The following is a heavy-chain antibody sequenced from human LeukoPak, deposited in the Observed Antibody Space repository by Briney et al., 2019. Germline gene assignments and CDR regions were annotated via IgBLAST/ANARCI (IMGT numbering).Heavy chain of an antibody. J-gene: IGHJ4*02. Sequence: GGSLRLSCTAAGFTFSGYSMNWIRQAPGKGLEWVSSFGTRSTSIYHAGSVKGRFAISRDNAKNSLYLQMNSLRAEDTALYYCAREVSEGFDFWGQGTLVTVSS. CDR3: AREVSEGFDF. CDR1: GFTFSGYS. D-gene: IGHD3-22*01. V-gene: IGHV3-21*01. CDR2: FGTRSTSI.